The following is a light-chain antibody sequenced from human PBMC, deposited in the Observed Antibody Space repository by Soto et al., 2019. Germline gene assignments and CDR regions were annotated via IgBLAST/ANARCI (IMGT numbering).Light chain of an antibody. CDR3: QQYGSSPFT. V-gene: IGKV3-20*01. J-gene: IGKJ3*01. Sequence: ENVLTQSPGTLSLSPGERATLSCRASQSVTINYLAWYQQKPGQAPRLLIYGVSTRATGIPDRFSGSGSGTDFNLTISRLEPEDFAVYYCQQYGSSPFTFGPGTKVDIK. CDR2: GVS. CDR1: QSVTINY.